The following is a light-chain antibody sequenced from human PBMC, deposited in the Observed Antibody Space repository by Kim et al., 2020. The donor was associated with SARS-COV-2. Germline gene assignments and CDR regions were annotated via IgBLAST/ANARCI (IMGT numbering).Light chain of an antibody. CDR3: NSRDSSGNHQV. J-gene: IGLJ2*01. Sequence: ALGQTVRITCQGDSLRNYYASWYQQKPGQAPILVIYGKTNRPSGIPDRFSGSNSGNTASLTITGAQAEDEADYYCNSRDSSGNHQVFGGGTQLTVL. V-gene: IGLV3-19*01. CDR1: SLRNYY. CDR2: GKT.